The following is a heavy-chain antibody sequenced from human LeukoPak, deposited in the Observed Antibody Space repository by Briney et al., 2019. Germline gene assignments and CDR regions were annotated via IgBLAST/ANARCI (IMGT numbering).Heavy chain of an antibody. CDR3: AKGGGYDYGLAFDI. J-gene: IGHJ3*02. D-gene: IGHD5-12*01. V-gene: IGHV3-30*02. CDR2: IRYDGSNK. CDR1: QFTFNKYG. Sequence: SGGSLRLSCATSQFTFNKYGMHWVRQAPGKGLEWVAFIRYDGSNKYYADSVKGRFTISRDNSKNTLYLQMSSLRAEDTAVYYCAKGGGYDYGLAFDIWGQGTMVTVSS.